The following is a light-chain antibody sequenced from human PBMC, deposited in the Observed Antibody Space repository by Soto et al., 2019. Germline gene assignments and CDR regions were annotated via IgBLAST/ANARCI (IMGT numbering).Light chain of an antibody. Sequence: DIQMTQSPSTLSASVGDRVTITCRASQSISSWLAWYQQKPGKAPKLLIYDASSLESGVPSRFSGSGSGTEFTLTISSLQSEDIAVYYCQQYNNWPPETFGQGTKVDIK. V-gene: IGKV1-5*01. J-gene: IGKJ1*01. CDR2: DAS. CDR1: QSISSW. CDR3: QQYNNWPPET.